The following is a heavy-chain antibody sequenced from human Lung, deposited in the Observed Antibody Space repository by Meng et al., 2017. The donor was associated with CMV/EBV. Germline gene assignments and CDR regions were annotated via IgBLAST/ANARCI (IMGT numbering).Heavy chain of an antibody. CDR3: AAKVETTAEINLLTAGEFAY. CDR1: GFTFSSYG. D-gene: IGHD1-1*01. V-gene: IGHV3-30*02. J-gene: IGHJ4*02. Sequence: GGSLRLSCAASGFTFSSYGMHWVRQAPGKGLEWVAFIRYDGSNKYYADSVKGRFTISRENSKNTLYLQMNSLRAENTAVYYCAAKVETTAEINLLTAGEFAYWGPG. CDR2: IRYDGSNK.